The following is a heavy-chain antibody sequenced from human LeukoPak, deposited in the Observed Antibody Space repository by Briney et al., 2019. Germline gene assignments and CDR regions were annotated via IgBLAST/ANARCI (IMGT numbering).Heavy chain of an antibody. D-gene: IGHD1-1*01. J-gene: IGHJ4*02. V-gene: IGHV3-20*04. CDR2: ISSKGGEK. CDR1: GFTFENYG. Sequence: PGGSLRLSCAASGFTFENYGMSWVRQAPGKGLEWVSGISSKGGEKGYRDSVRGRFTVSRDNAKNSLYLQMNSLRVEDTAFYYCARTWNLDSYWGQGTLVTVSS. CDR3: ARTWNLDSY.